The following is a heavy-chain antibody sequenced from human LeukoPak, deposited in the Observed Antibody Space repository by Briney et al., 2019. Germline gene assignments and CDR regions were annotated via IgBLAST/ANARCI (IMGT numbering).Heavy chain of an antibody. CDR3: ARALTYYDFWSGYPPPYYGMDV. J-gene: IGHJ6*02. CDR1: GFTFSSYG. D-gene: IGHD3-3*01. CDR2: IWCDGSNK. Sequence: GRSLRLSCAASGFTFSSYGMHWVRQAPGKGLEWVAVIWCDGSNKYYADSVKGRFTISRDNSKNTLYLQMNSLRAEDTAVYYCARALTYYDFWSGYPPPYYGMDVWGQGTMVTVSS. V-gene: IGHV3-33*01.